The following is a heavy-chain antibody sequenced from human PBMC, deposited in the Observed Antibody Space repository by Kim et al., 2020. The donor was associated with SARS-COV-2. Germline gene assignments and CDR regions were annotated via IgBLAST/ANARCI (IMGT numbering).Heavy chain of an antibody. D-gene: IGHD3-3*01. CDR2: IIPIFGTA. V-gene: IGHV1-69*13. CDR1: GGTFSSYA. Sequence: SVKVSCKASGGTFSSYAISWVRQAPGQGLEWMGGIIPIFGTANYAQKFQGRVTITADESTSTAYMELSSLRSEDTAVYYCARGGPAPPGSLNYDFWSGLWFDPWGQGTLVTVSS. J-gene: IGHJ5*02. CDR3: ARGGPAPPGSLNYDFWSGLWFDP.